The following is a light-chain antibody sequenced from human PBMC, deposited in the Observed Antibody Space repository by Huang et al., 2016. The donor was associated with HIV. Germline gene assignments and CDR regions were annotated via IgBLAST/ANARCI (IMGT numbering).Light chain of an antibody. CDR3: QQYDNLPLT. Sequence: DIQMTQSPSSLSASIGDRVTITCQASQDITNYLSWYLLKPWNAPKFLIYDASNLEAGVPSRFSGGGSGTDFTFTISSLQPEDIGTYYCQQYDNLPLTFGGGTKVEIK. CDR2: DAS. V-gene: IGKV1-33*01. J-gene: IGKJ4*01. CDR1: QDITNY.